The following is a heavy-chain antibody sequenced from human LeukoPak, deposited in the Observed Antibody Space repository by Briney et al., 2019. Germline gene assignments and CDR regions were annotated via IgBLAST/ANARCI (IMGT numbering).Heavy chain of an antibody. CDR1: GFTFSSYS. CDR3: AGGGSSSFDY. V-gene: IGHV3-21*01. Sequence: PGRSLRLSSAASGFTFSSYSMNWVRQAPRKGLEWVSSISSSNSYIYYAYSVKGQFTISRDNTKNLLYLQMNSLRAEDTAVYYWAGGGSSSFDYWGQGTLVTVSS. D-gene: IGHD6-6*01. CDR2: ISSSNSYI. J-gene: IGHJ4*02.